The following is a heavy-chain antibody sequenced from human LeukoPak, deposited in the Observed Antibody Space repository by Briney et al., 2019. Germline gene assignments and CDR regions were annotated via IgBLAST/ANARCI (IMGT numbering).Heavy chain of an antibody. CDR3: ARHRSGPLYYFDY. CDR2: IIPIFGTA. J-gene: IGHJ4*02. V-gene: IGHV1-69*05. Sequence: SVKVSCKASGGTFSSYAISWVRQAPGQGLEWMGGIIPIFGTANYAQKFQGRVTITTDESTSTAYMELSSLRSEDTAVYYCARHRSGPLYYFDYWGQGTLVTVSS. CDR1: GGTFSSYA. D-gene: IGHD3-3*01.